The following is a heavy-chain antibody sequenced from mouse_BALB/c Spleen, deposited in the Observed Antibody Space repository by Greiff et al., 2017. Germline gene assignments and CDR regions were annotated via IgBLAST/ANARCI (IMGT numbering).Heavy chain of an antibody. CDR2: ICTYYGDA. D-gene: IGHD2-1*01. CDR3: ARSKRGNSYAIDD. J-gene: IGHJ4*01. V-gene: IGHV1S137*01. CDR1: GYTFTDYA. Sequence: QVQLQQSGAELVRPAVTVTISCKGSGYTFTDYAMHWVKLSHAKSLEWIGVICTYYGDASYNQKFKGKATMTVDKSSSTAYMELARLTSEDSAIYYCARSKRGNSYAIDDWGQGTSVTVSS.